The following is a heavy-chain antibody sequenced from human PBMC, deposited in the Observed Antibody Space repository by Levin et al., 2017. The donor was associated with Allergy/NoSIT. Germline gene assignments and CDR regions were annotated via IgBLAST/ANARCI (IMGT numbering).Heavy chain of an antibody. CDR1: GYSFTSYW. CDR2: IYPGDSDT. CDR3: ARRGTRDYYYYMDV. D-gene: IGHD1-1*01. J-gene: IGHJ6*03. V-gene: IGHV5-51*01. Sequence: GEFLKISCQGSGYSFTSYWIGWVRQMPGKGLEWMGIIYPGDSDTRYSPSFQGQVTISADKSISTAYLQWSSPKASDTAIYYCARRGTRDYYYYMDVWGKGTTVTVSS.